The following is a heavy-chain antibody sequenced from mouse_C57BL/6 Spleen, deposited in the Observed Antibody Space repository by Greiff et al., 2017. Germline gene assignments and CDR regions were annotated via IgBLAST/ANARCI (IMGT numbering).Heavy chain of an antibody. J-gene: IGHJ4*01. CDR2: IYPSDSET. Sequence: QVQLQQPGAELVRPGSSVKLSCKASGYTFTSYWMDWVKQRPGQGLEWIGNIYPSDSETHYNQKFKDKATLTVDKSSSTAYMQLSSLTSEDSAVYYCAREEDFCLDYWGQGTSVTVSS. CDR1: GYTFTSYW. V-gene: IGHV1-61*01. CDR3: AREEDFCLDY.